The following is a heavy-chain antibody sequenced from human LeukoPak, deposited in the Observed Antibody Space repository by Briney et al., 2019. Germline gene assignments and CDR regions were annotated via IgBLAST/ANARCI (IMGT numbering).Heavy chain of an antibody. V-gene: IGHV3-53*01. CDR1: GLTVSNNY. CDR2: IYSGGST. Sequence: PGGSLRLSCAASGLTVSNNYMSWVRQAPGKGLEWLSGIYSGGSTYYADSVKGRFTISRDNSKNSLYLQMNDLRAEDTAVYYCARDGGYCTNGVCYLDYWGQGTLVTVSS. D-gene: IGHD2-8*01. J-gene: IGHJ4*02. CDR3: ARDGGYCTNGVCYLDY.